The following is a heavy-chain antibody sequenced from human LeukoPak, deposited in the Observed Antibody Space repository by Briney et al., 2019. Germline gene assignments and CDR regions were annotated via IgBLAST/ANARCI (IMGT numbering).Heavy chain of an antibody. J-gene: IGHJ4*02. CDR2: ISYDGSNK. Sequence: PGGSLRLSCAASGFTFSSYAMHWVRQAPGKGLEWVAVISYDGSNKYYADSVKGRFTISRDNSKNTLYLQMNSLRAEDTAVYYCARDLASVADPTTNFGYWGQGTLVTVSS. CDR1: GFTFSSYA. D-gene: IGHD3-3*02. V-gene: IGHV3-30*04. CDR3: ARDLASVADPTTNFGY.